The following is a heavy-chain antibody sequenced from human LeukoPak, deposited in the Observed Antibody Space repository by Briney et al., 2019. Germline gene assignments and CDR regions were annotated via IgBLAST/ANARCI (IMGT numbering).Heavy chain of an antibody. J-gene: IGHJ4*02. CDR2: MNGEGTTI. D-gene: IGHD1-7*01. V-gene: IGHV3-74*01. CDR3: ATARNFRFEY. CDR1: GLTFRTTW. Sequence: GGSLRLSCATSGLTFRTTWMHWVRQAPGKGLMWVSRMNGEGTTIDYADSVKGRFTVSRDYAKDTLFLQMNNLRTEDTALYFCATARNFRFEYWGQGSLVIVSA.